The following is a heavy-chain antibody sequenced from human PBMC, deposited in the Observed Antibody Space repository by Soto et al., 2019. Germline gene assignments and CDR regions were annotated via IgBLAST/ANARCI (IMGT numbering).Heavy chain of an antibody. CDR1: GGSFSGYY. D-gene: IGHD3-3*01. J-gene: IGHJ4*02. Sequence: PSETLSLTCAVYGGSFSGYYLSWIRQPPGKGLEWIGEIDHSGSTNYNPSLKSRVTISVDTSKNQFSLKLSSVTAADTAVYYCARVHYDFWSGYQYYFDYWGQGTLVTVSS. CDR3: ARVHYDFWSGYQYYFDY. V-gene: IGHV4-34*01. CDR2: IDHSGST.